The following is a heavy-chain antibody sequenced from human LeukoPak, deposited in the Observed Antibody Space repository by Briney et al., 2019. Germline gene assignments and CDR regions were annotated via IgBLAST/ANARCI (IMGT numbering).Heavy chain of an antibody. Sequence: AASVKVSCKASGGTFSSYAISWVRQAPGQGLEWMGGIIPIFGTANYAQKFQGRVTITADESTSTAYMELSSLRSDDTAVYYCASPSDYGDDSLFDYWGQGTLVTVSS. V-gene: IGHV1-69*13. D-gene: IGHD4-17*01. CDR2: IIPIFGTA. J-gene: IGHJ4*02. CDR1: GGTFSSYA. CDR3: ASPSDYGDDSLFDY.